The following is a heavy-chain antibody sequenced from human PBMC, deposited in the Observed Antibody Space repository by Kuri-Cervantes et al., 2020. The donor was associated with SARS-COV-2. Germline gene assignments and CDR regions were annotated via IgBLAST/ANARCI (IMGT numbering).Heavy chain of an antibody. D-gene: IGHD3-22*01. V-gene: IGHV4-39*01. CDR3: ARHRISRHYYDSGGYPFYFDY. Sequence: SETLSLTCTVSGGSISSSSYYWGWIRQPPGKGLEWIGSFSYSGSTYNNPSLMSRVTISLDTSKNQFSLKLSSVTAADTAVYFCARHRISRHYYDSGGYPFYFDYWGQGTLVTVSS. J-gene: IGHJ4*02. CDR1: GGSISSSSYY. CDR2: FSYSGST.